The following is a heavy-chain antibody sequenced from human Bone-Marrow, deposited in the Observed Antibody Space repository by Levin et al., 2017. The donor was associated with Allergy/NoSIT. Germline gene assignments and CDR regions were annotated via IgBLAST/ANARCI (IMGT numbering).Heavy chain of an antibody. CDR1: GDSVSSNSAA. V-gene: IGHV6-1*01. D-gene: IGHD2-2*01. CDR3: SRGQDYGDCTSTSCVDY. Sequence: SETLSLTCAISGDSVSSNSAAWNWIRQSPSRGLEWLGRTYYRSKKWFNDYAVSVEGRITITPDTSKNQFSLQLNSVTPEDTAIYYCSRGQDYGDCTSTSCVDYWGQGTLVTVSS. CDR2: TYYRSKKWFN. J-gene: IGHJ4*02.